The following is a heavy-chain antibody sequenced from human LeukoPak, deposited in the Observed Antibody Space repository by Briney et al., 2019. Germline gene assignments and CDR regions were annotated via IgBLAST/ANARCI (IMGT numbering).Heavy chain of an antibody. D-gene: IGHD6-13*01. Sequence: GGSLRLSCAASGFTFSSYAMSWVRQAPGKGLEWVSAISGRGGSTYYADSVKGRFTISRDNSKNTLYLQMNSLRAEDTAVYYCASLGEGSSSWYYYFDYWGQGTLVTVSS. J-gene: IGHJ4*02. CDR2: ISGRGGST. CDR3: ASLGEGSSSWYYYFDY. CDR1: GFTFSSYA. V-gene: IGHV3-23*01.